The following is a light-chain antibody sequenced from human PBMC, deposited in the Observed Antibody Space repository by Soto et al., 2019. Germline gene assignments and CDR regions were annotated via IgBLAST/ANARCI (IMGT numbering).Light chain of an antibody. J-gene: IGLJ2*01. CDR3: NSYKNSIPLGVI. CDR1: SSDVGGHNY. V-gene: IGLV2-14*03. CDR2: DVT. Sequence: QSVLTQPASVSGSPGQSITISCTGTSSDVGGHNYVSWYQHHPGKAPKLMIYDVTNRPSGVSNRFSGSKSGNTASLTISGLQAEDEADYYCNSYKNSIPLGVIFGGGTKLTVL.